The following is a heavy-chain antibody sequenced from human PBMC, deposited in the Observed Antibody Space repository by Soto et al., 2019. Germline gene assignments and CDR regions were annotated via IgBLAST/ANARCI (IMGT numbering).Heavy chain of an antibody. CDR2: IYATGTT. Sequence: LSLTFPVSGASISGFYWSWIRTSAGKGLEWIGRIYATGTTDYNPSLKSRVMMSVDTSKKQFSLKLRTVTAADTAVYYCVRDGTKSFREGFDPWGQGISVTVSS. D-gene: IGHD1-1*01. CDR1: GASISGFY. CDR3: VRDGTKSFREGFDP. J-gene: IGHJ5*02. V-gene: IGHV4-4*07.